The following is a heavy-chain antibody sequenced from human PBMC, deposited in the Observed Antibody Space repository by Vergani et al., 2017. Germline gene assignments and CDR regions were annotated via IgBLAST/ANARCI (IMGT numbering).Heavy chain of an antibody. CDR1: GGTFSSYA. D-gene: IGHD3-16*01. Sequence: QVQLVQSGAEVKKPGSSVKVSCKASGGTFSSYAISWVRQAPGQGLEWMGGIIPIFGTANYAQKFQGRVTITADESTSTAYMELSSRRSEDTAVYYCATGASTFARGSENYYYYMDVWSKGTTVTVSS. J-gene: IGHJ6*03. V-gene: IGHV1-69*01. CDR2: IIPIFGTA. CDR3: ATGASTFARGSENYYYYMDV.